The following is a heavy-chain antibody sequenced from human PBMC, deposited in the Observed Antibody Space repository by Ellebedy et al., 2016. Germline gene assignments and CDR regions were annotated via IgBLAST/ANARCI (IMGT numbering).Heavy chain of an antibody. Sequence: GESLKISCAASGFTFSSYAMHWVRQAPGKGLEWVAVISYDGSNKYYADSVKGRFTISRDNSKNTLYLQMNSLRAEDTAVYYCAKGRGSSWPPPSDYWGQGTLVTVSS. J-gene: IGHJ4*02. CDR2: ISYDGSNK. CDR1: GFTFSSYA. V-gene: IGHV3-30-3*01. D-gene: IGHD6-13*01. CDR3: AKGRGSSWPPPSDY.